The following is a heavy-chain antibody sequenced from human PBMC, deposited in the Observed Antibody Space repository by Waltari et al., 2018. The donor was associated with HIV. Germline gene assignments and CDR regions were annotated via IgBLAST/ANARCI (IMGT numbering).Heavy chain of an antibody. CDR1: GFDFRRFS. CDR2: FRKDTYEG. D-gene: IGHD2-15*01. V-gene: IGHV3-21*04. CDR3: VGDDPGYVPIDH. Sequence: LVQSGGGEVQEGGSLVLSCSGSGFDFRRFSFNWVRQTPRRGLECVRSFRKDTYEGNYLASVRGRFIIARDNANSSEFLEMTSLRVEDTATYYCVGDDPGYVPIDHWGQGSPVVVS. J-gene: IGHJ4*02.